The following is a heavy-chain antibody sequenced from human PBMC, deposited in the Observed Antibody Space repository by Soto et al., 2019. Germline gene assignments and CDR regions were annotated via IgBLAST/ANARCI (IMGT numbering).Heavy chain of an antibody. J-gene: IGHJ4*02. Sequence: GGCLRLSWSASGLTFSSYWMSWVRQAPGKGLEWVANIKQDGSEKYYVDSVKGRFTISRDNAKNSLYLQMNRLRAEDTAVYYCARDSSSWYDRTPDYWGQGTLVTVSS. CDR1: GLTFSSYW. D-gene: IGHD6-13*01. V-gene: IGHV3-7*01. CDR3: ARDSSSWYDRTPDY. CDR2: IKQDGSEK.